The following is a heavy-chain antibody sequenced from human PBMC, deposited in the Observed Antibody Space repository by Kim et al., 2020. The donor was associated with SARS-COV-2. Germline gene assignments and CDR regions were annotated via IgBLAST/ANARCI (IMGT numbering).Heavy chain of an antibody. V-gene: IGHV3-48*02. J-gene: IGHJ6*02. CDR1: GFTFSSYS. Sequence: GGSLRLSCAASGFTFSSYSMNWVRQAPGKGLEWVSYISSSSSTIYYADSVKGRFTISRDNAKNSLYLQMNSLRDEDTAVYYCAREDDSSGTNYYYYGMDVWGQGTTVTVSS. CDR2: ISSSSSTI. D-gene: IGHD3-22*01. CDR3: AREDDSSGTNYYYYGMDV.